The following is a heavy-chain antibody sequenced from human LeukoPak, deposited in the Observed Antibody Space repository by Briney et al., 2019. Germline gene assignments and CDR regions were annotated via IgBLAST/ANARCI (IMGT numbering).Heavy chain of an antibody. CDR2: ISGSGGST. Sequence: GGSPRLSCAASGFTFSSYAMSWVRQAPGKGLEWVSAISGSGGSTYYADSVKGRFTISRDNSKNTLYLQMNSLRAEDTAVYYCAKKGLWFGELLYSYYFDYWGQGTLVTVSS. CDR1: GFTFSSYA. V-gene: IGHV3-23*01. J-gene: IGHJ4*02. CDR3: AKKGLWFGELLYSYYFDY. D-gene: IGHD3-10*01.